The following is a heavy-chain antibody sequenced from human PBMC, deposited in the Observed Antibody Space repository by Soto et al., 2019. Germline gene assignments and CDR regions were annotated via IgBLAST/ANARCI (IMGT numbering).Heavy chain of an antibody. V-gene: IGHV4-59*01. D-gene: IGHD6-13*01. J-gene: IGHJ5*02. Sequence: SETLSLTCTVSGGSISSYYWSWIRQPPGKGLEWIGYIYYSGSTNYNPSLKSRVTISVDTSKNQFSLKLSSVTAADTAVYYCARCIAAAGMGFDPWGKGTLVPVYS. CDR2: IYYSGST. CDR3: ARCIAAAGMGFDP. CDR1: GGSISSYY.